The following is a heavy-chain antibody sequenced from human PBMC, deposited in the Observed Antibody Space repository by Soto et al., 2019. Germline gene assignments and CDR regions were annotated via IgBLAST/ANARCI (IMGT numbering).Heavy chain of an antibody. J-gene: IGHJ6*02. CDR3: ARDRLQGAVAGTPLHGMDV. Sequence: ASVKVSCKASGYTFTGYYMHWVRQAPGQGLEWMGWINPNSGGTNYAQKFQGWVTMTRDTSISTAYMELSRLRSDDTAVYYCARDRLQGAVAGTPLHGMDVWGQGTTVTVSS. CDR2: INPNSGGT. CDR1: GYTFTGYY. V-gene: IGHV1-2*04. D-gene: IGHD6-19*01.